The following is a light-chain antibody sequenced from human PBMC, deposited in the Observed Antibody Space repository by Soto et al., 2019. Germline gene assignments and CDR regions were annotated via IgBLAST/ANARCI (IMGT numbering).Light chain of an antibody. CDR2: GAS. V-gene: IGKV3-20*01. J-gene: IGKJ1*01. CDR3: QQYGSSPQT. CDR1: QSVGSNY. Sequence: EILFAQSPGTPSLSPGERATPSFRASQSVGSNYLAWYHQKAGQAPRLLIYGASSRATGIPDRFSGSGSGTDFTLTISRLEPEDFAVYYCQQYGSSPQTFGQGTKVDIK.